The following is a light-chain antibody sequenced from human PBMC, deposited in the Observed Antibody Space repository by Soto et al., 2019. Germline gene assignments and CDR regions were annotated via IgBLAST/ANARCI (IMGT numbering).Light chain of an antibody. Sequence: DIHMTQSPSSLSASVGDRVTITCRASQDISNSLAWFQQKPGEAPKSLIYAASNLRSGVPSKFSGSGSGTDFTLTISSLQPEDFATYYCQQYQSYPITFGQGTRLEIK. J-gene: IGKJ5*01. CDR3: QQYQSYPIT. CDR2: AAS. CDR1: QDISNS. V-gene: IGKV1-16*02.